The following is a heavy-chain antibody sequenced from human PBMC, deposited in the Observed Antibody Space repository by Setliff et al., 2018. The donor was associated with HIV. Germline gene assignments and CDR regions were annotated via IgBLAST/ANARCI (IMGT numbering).Heavy chain of an antibody. CDR2: IIHSGST. V-gene: IGHV4-34*12. CDR1: GGSFSGYY. J-gene: IGHJ4*02. CDR3: AREVDYYDSSRYLLLYYFDS. D-gene: IGHD3-22*01. Sequence: SETLSLTCAVYGGSFSGYYWSWIRQPPGKGLEWIGQIIHSGSTNYNPSLKSRVTISVDTSQNHFSLKLSSVTAADTAVYYCAREVDYYDSSRYLLLYYFDSWGQGTLVTVSS.